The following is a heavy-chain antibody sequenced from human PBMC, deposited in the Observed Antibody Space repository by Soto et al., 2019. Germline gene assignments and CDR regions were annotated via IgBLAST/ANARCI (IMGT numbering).Heavy chain of an antibody. J-gene: IGHJ4*02. V-gene: IGHV3-73*02. D-gene: IGHD2-21*02. CDR2: IRSKANSYAT. CDR3: TRQPYCGGDCYSLDY. Sequence: EVQLVESGGGLVQPGGSLKLSCVASGFTFSGSAMHWVRQASGKGLEWVGRIRSKANSYATAYAASVKGRFTISRDDSKNTAYLQMNSLKTEDTAVYYCTRQPYCGGDCYSLDYWGQGTLVTVSS. CDR1: GFTFSGSA.